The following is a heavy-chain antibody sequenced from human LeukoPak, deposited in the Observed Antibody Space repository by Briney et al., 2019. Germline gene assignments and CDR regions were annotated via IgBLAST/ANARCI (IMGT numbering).Heavy chain of an antibody. CDR3: ARQKGRYCSGGSCYWYFDL. J-gene: IGHJ2*01. Sequence: PSETLSLTCTVSGGSISSSSYYWGWIRQPRGKGLEWIVSIYYSGSTYYNPSLKRRVTISVYTAKNQFSLKLSSVTAADTAVYYCARQKGRYCSGGSCYWYFDLWGRGTLVTVSS. CDR2: IYYSGST. CDR1: GGSISSSSYY. V-gene: IGHV4-39*01. D-gene: IGHD2-15*01.